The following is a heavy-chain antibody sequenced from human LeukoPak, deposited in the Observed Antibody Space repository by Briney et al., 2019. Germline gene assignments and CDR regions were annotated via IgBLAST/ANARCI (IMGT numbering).Heavy chain of an antibody. CDR2: ISSSGSTI. CDR3: ARDKFDSGSYYYYYYYMDV. Sequence: GGTLRLSCAASGFTFSSYGMSWVRQAPGKGLEWVSYISSSGSTIYYADSVKGRFTISRDNAKNSLYLQMNSLRAEDTAVYYCARDKFDSGSYYYYYYYMDVWGKGTTVTISS. J-gene: IGHJ6*03. CDR1: GFTFSSYG. V-gene: IGHV3-48*04. D-gene: IGHD1-26*01.